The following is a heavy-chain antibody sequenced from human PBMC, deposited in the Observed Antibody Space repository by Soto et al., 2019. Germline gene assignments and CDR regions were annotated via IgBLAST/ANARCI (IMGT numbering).Heavy chain of an antibody. Sequence: PGGSPRLSCAASGFTFSTYGMHWVRQAPGKGLEWVAVIWYDGATKYYADSAKGRFTVSRDNSKSTLYLQMNSLRAEDTAVYYCTRDYTTFWSPAYWGQGTLVTVSS. CDR3: TRDYTTFWSPAY. V-gene: IGHV3-33*01. D-gene: IGHD3-16*01. CDR1: GFTFSTYG. CDR2: IWYDGATK. J-gene: IGHJ4*01.